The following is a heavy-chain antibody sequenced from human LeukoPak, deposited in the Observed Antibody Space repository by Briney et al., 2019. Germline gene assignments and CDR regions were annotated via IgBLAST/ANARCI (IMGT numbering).Heavy chain of an antibody. J-gene: IGHJ3*02. CDR1: GFTFSSYA. CDR2: ISYDGSNK. V-gene: IGHV3-30-3*01. D-gene: IGHD4-11*01. Sequence: GGSLRLSCAASGFTFSSYAMHWVRQAPGKGLEWVAVISYDGSNKYYADSVKGRFTISRDNAKDSLYLHMNSLRAEDTAVYYCATETENSNYDAFDIWGQGTMVTVSS. CDR3: ATETENSNYDAFDI.